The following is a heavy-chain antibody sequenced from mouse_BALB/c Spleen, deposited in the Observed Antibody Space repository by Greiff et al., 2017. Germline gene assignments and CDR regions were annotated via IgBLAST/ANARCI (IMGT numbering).Heavy chain of an antibody. J-gene: IGHJ4*01. CDR1: GFTFTDYY. V-gene: IGHV7-3*02. Sequence: EVHLVESGGGLVQPGGSLRLSCATSGFTFTDYYMSWVRQPPGKALEWLGFIRNKANGYTTEYSASVKGRFTISRDNSQSILYLQMNTLRAEDSATYYCARRAMDYWGQGTSVTVSS. CDR2: IRNKANGYTT. CDR3: ARRAMDY.